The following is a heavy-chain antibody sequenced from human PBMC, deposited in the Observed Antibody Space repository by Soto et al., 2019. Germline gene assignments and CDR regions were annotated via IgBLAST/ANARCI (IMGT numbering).Heavy chain of an antibody. CDR3: ARGASWYATSAFDY. J-gene: IGHJ4*02. CDR2: IYYSGST. V-gene: IGHV4-61*01. CDR1: GGSVSSGSYY. D-gene: IGHD6-13*01. Sequence: QVQLQESGPGLVKPSETLSLTCTVSGGSVSSGSYYWSWIRQPPGKGLEWIGYIYYSGSTNYNPSLKSRVTISVDTSKNQFSLKLSSVTAADTAVYYCARGASWYATSAFDYWGQGTLVTVSS.